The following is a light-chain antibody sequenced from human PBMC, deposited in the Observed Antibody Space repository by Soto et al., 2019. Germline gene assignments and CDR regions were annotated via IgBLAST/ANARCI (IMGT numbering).Light chain of an antibody. Sequence: EIVMTQDPVSLSVSPGERVTLSCRASQAIRTNLAWYQQKVGQAPRLLIYGSSTRATGIPARFSGSGPGTEFTLTISSLQSEDFAVYYCQQYNHWPPGYTFGQGTKVDIK. CDR2: GSS. V-gene: IGKV3-15*01. CDR1: QAIRTN. CDR3: QQYNHWPPGYT. J-gene: IGKJ2*01.